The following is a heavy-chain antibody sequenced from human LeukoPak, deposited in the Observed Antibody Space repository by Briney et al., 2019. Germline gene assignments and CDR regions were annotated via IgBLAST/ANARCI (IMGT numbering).Heavy chain of an antibody. D-gene: IGHD5-24*01. CDR1: GGSISSSSYY. J-gene: IGHJ4*02. V-gene: IGHV4-39*07. CDR3: ARVRDGYNPYYFDY. CDR2: IYYSGST. Sequence: ASETLSLTCTVSGGSISSSSYYWGWIRQPPGKGLEWIGSIYYSGSTYYNPSLKSRVTISVDTSKNQFSLKLSSVTAADTAVYYCARVRDGYNPYYFDYWGQGTLVTVSS.